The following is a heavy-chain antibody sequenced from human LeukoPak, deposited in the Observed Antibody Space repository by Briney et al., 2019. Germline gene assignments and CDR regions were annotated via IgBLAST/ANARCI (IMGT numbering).Heavy chain of an antibody. J-gene: IGHJ3*02. D-gene: IGHD3-22*01. CDR1: GYTFTGYY. V-gene: IGHV1-2*02. CDR3: ARQPYYYDRLDAFDI. CDR2: ITPNSGGT. Sequence: AAVKVSCKASGYTFTGYYMHWVRQAPGRGLKWMGWITPNSGGTNYAQKFQGRVTMTRDTSSNTAYMELSSLRSEDTAVYYCARQPYYYDRLDAFDIWGQGTMVTVSS.